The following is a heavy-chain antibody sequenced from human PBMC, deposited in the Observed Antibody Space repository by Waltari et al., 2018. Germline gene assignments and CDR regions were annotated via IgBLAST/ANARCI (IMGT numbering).Heavy chain of an antibody. CDR2: IYRVSSDA. CDR1: GYSFANYW. CDR3: ARHGRPGVRLFDWSNP. J-gene: IGHJ5*02. V-gene: IGHV5-51*01. Sequence: EVQLVQSGAEVKKPGESLKISCKGTGYSFANYWNGRVRKKPGKGLEWKGVIYRVSSDARYSPSFQGQVTFSADKSSSTAYVQWSGLKASDSAMYYCARHGRPGVRLFDWSNPWGQGTLVTVSS. D-gene: IGHD3-9*01.